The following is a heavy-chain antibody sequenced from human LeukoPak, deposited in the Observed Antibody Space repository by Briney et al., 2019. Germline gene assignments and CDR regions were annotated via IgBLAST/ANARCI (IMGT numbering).Heavy chain of an antibody. D-gene: IGHD2-2*01. CDR3: ARRARYCSSTSCPFDY. CDR2: ISSSSSYI. V-gene: IGHV3-21*01. J-gene: IGHJ4*02. CDR1: GFTFSSYS. Sequence: GGSLRLSCAASGFTFSSYSMNWVRQAPGKGLEWVSCISSSSSYIYYADSVKGRFTISRDNAKNSLYLQMNSLRAEDTAVYYCARRARYCSSTSCPFDYWGQGTLVTVSS.